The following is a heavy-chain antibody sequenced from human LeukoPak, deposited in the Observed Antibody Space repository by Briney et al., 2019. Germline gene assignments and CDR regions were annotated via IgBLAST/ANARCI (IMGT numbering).Heavy chain of an antibody. Sequence: GGSLRLSCAASGFTVSSNHVNWVRQAPGKGLEWVSVIYSGGSTFYADSVKGRFTVSRDNSKNTLLLQMNSLRAEDTAVYYCARAGDAYYFDYWGQGTLVTVSS. CDR2: IYSGGST. V-gene: IGHV3-53*01. CDR1: GFTVSSNH. CDR3: ARAGDAYYFDY. J-gene: IGHJ4*02. D-gene: IGHD1-26*01.